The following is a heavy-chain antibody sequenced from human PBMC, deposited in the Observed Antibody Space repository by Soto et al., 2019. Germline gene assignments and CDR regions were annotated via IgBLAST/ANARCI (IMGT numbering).Heavy chain of an antibody. Sequence: SETLSLTCTVSGGSISSYYRSWIRQPPGKGLEWIGYIYYSGSTNYNPSLKSRVTISVDTSKNQFSLKLSSVTAADTAVYYCAIYYYDSSGYFDYWGQGTLVTVSS. CDR2: IYYSGST. V-gene: IGHV4-59*01. D-gene: IGHD3-22*01. CDR3: AIYYYDSSGYFDY. J-gene: IGHJ4*02. CDR1: GGSISSYY.